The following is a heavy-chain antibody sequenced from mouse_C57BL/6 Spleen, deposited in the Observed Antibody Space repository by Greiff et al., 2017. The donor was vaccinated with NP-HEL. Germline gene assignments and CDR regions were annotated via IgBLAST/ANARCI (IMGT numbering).Heavy chain of an antibody. D-gene: IGHD2-3*01. CDR1: GFHIQAAS. J-gene: IGHJ2*01. CDR3: TWLLTFYFDY. CDR2: IDPENGDT. V-gene: IGHV14-4*01. Sequence: VQLQQSGAELVRPGASFPFSFPASGFHIQAASMHWLQQRPEQGLEWIGWIDPENGDTEYASKFQGKATITADTSSNTAYLQLSSLTSEDTAVYYCTWLLTFYFDYWGQGTTLTVSS.